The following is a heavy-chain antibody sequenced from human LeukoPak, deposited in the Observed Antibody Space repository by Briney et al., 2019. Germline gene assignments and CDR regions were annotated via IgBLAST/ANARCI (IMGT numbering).Heavy chain of an antibody. CDR2: IWYDGSNK. Sequence: GRSLRLSCAASGFTFSSYGMNWVRQAPGKGLEWVAIIWYDGSNKYYADSVKGRFTISRDNSKNTLYLQMNSLRAEDTAVYYCITMVRGVIITDTGFDYWGQGTLVTVSS. J-gene: IGHJ4*02. CDR3: ITMVRGVIITDTGFDY. CDR1: GFTFSSYG. D-gene: IGHD3-10*01. V-gene: IGHV3-33*01.